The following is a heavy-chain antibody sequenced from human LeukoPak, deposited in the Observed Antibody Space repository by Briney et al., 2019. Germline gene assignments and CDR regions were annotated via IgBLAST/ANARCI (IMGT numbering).Heavy chain of an antibody. CDR3: AREGPLGFLEGYFDL. D-gene: IGHD3-3*01. Sequence: GASVKVSCKASGGTFTSYAISWVRQAPGQGLEWMGRIIPIFGTANYAQKFQGRVTITTDESTSKAYMELSSLRSEDTAVYYCAREGPLGFLEGYFDLWGRGTLVTVSS. CDR2: IIPIFGTA. J-gene: IGHJ2*01. V-gene: IGHV1-69*05. CDR1: GGTFTSYA.